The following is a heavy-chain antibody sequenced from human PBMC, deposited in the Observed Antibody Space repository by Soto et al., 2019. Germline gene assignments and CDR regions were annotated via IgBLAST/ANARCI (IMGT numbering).Heavy chain of an antibody. CDR2: IYYSGST. CDR1: GGSISSYY. D-gene: IGHD2-15*01. J-gene: IGHJ5*02. Sequence: KPSETLSLTCTVSGGSISSYYWSWIRQPPGKGLEWIGYIYYSGSTNYNPSLKSRVTISVDTSKNQFSLKLSSVTAADTAVYYCARWGYCSGGSCQSYNWFDPWGQGTLVTVSS. CDR3: ARWGYCSGGSCQSYNWFDP. V-gene: IGHV4-59*01.